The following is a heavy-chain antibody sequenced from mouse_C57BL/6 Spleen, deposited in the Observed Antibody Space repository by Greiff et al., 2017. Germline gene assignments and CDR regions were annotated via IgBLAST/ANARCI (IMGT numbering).Heavy chain of an antibody. CDR3: AGREGYYGTLDY. D-gene: IGHD2-1*01. CDR2: ISSGSSTI. CDR1: GFTFSDYG. J-gene: IGHJ2*01. Sequence: EVHLVESGGGLVKPGGSLKLSCAASGFTFSDYGMHWVRQAPEKGLEWVAYISSGSSTIYYADTVKGRFTISRDNAKNTLFLQMTSLRSEDTAVDYCAGREGYYGTLDYWGQGTTLTVSS. V-gene: IGHV5-17*01.